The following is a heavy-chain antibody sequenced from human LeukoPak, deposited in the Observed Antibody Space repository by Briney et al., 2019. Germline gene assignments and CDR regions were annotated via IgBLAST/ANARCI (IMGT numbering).Heavy chain of an antibody. D-gene: IGHD5-18*01. CDR3: TRARIQLWSDAFDI. Sequence: GGSLRLSCTASGFTFGDYAMSWVRQAPGEGLEWVGFIRSKAYGGTTEYAASVKGRFTISSGDSNSIAYLQMNSLKTEDTAVYYCTRARIQLWSDAFDIWGQGTMVTVSS. V-gene: IGHV3-49*04. J-gene: IGHJ3*02. CDR1: GFTFGDYA. CDR2: IRSKAYGGTT.